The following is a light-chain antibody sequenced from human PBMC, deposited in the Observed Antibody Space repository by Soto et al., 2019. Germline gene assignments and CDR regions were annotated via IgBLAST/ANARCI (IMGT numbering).Light chain of an antibody. V-gene: IGKV3-11*01. CDR2: DAS. J-gene: IGKJ1*01. Sequence: EIVLTQSPATLSLSPGERATISYIASQSVSSYLAWYQQKPGQAPRLLIYDASNRATGIPARFSGSGSGTDFTLTITSLEPEDFAVYYCQQRSNWWTFGQGAKVDIK. CDR3: QQRSNWWT. CDR1: QSVSSY.